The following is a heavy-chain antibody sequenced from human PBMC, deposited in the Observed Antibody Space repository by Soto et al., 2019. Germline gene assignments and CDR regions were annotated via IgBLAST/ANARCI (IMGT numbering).Heavy chain of an antibody. Sequence: GESLKISCKGSGYSFTSYWIAWVRQVPGKGLELMGVIYPGDSETRYSPSFQGQVTISADKSINTAYLQWSSLKASDTATYYCAKEGGSAYYGMDVWGQGTTVTVSS. J-gene: IGHJ6*02. CDR2: IYPGDSET. CDR3: AKEGGSAYYGMDV. V-gene: IGHV5-51*01. D-gene: IGHD2-15*01. CDR1: GYSFTSYW.